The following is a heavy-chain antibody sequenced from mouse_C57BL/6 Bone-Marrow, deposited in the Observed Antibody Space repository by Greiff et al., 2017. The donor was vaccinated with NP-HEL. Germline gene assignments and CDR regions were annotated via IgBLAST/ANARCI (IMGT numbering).Heavy chain of an antibody. Sequence: EVQRVESGGGLVQPGESLKLSCESNEYEFPSHDMSWVRKTPEKRLELVAAINSDGGSTYYPDTMERRFIISRDNTKKTLYLQMSSLRSEDTALYYCARGGYGSSYPYWYFDVWGTGTTVTVSS. CDR1: EYEFPSHD. D-gene: IGHD1-1*01. CDR3: ARGGYGSSYPYWYFDV. V-gene: IGHV5-2*01. J-gene: IGHJ1*03. CDR2: INSDGGST.